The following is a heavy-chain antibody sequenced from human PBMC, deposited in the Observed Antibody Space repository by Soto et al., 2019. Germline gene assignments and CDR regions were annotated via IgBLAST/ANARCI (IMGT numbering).Heavy chain of an antibody. CDR1: GYTFTSYG. CDR3: ARSQMVRGVIIGASFDY. CDR2: MNPNNGNT. J-gene: IGHJ4*02. V-gene: IGHV1-8*02. D-gene: IGHD3-10*01. Sequence: ASVKVSCKASGYTFTSYGISWVRQAPGQGLEWMGWMNPNNGNTDYAQKFQGRVTMTRNTSTSTAYMELSSLRSEDTAVYYCARSQMVRGVIIGASFDYWGQGTLVTVSS.